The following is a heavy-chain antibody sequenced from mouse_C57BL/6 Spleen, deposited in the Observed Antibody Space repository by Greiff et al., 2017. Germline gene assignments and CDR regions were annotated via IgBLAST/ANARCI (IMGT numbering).Heavy chain of an antibody. V-gene: IGHV3-1*01. D-gene: IGHD2-3*01. J-gene: IGHJ2*01. Sequence: VQLKESGPGMVKPSQSLSLTCTVTGYSITSGYDWHWIRHFPGNKLEWMGYISYSGSTNYNPSLKSRISITHDTSKNHFFLKLNSVTTEDTATYYCAREGLLLYFDYWGQGTTLTVSS. CDR3: AREGLLLYFDY. CDR2: ISYSGST. CDR1: GYSITSGYD.